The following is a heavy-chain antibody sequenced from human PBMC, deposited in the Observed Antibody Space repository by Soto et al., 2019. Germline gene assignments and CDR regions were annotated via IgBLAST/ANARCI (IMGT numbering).Heavy chain of an antibody. CDR1: GFTFSSYW. D-gene: IGHD6-19*01. V-gene: IGHV3-7*01. Sequence: GGSLRLSCAASGFTFSSYWMSWVRQAPGKGLEWVANIKQDGSEKYYLDSVKGRFTISRDNAKNSLYLQMNSLRAEDTAVYYCARVAVAGHFDPWGQGTLVTVSS. CDR2: IKQDGSEK. J-gene: IGHJ5*02. CDR3: ARVAVAGHFDP.